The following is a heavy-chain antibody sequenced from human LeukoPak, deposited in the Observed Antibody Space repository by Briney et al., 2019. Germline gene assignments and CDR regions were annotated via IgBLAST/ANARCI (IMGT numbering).Heavy chain of an antibody. J-gene: IGHJ6*03. D-gene: IGHD3-22*01. CDR3: ARGRVSSSTYYSTYYYYFYMDV. CDR1: GGSISSYY. CDR2: IYYSGST. V-gene: IGHV4-59*01. Sequence: SETLSLTCTVSGGSISSYYWSWIRQPPGKGLEWIGYIYYSGSTNYNPSLKIRVTISVDTSKNQFSLRLRSVTAADTAVYFCARGRVSSSTYYSTYYYYFYMDVWGKGTTVTVSS.